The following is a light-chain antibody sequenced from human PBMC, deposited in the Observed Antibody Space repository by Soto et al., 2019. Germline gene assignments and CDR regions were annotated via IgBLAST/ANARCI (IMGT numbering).Light chain of an antibody. CDR1: SSNIGADYD. V-gene: IGLV1-40*01. CDR2: GNT. CDR3: QSYDSSLSGLV. Sequence: QSVLTQSPSVSGAPGQRVTISCTGSSSNIGADYDVHWYQQLPGTAPKLLIYGNTNRPSGVPDRFSGSKSGTSASLAITGLQAEDEADYYCQSYDSSLSGLVFGGGTKLTVL. J-gene: IGLJ2*01.